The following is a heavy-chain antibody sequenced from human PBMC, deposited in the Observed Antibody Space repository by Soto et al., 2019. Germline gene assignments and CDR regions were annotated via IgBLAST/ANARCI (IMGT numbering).Heavy chain of an antibody. CDR1: GGSVNTTRYY. V-gene: IGHV4-39*01. CDR3: AGLYRGYGDS. Sequence: SETLSLTCTVSGGSVNTTRYYWGWIRQSPGMGLEWIGTIFYSGTTFYNPSLKSRVAVSLDTSKNQFSLELSSVTAADTAVYYCAGLYRGYGDSWGQGTLVTVSS. CDR2: IFYSGTT. J-gene: IGHJ4*02. D-gene: IGHD5-18*01.